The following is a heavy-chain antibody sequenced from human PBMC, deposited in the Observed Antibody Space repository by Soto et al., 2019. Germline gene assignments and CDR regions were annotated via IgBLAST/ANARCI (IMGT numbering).Heavy chain of an antibody. Sequence: PSETLSLTCAVYGGSFSGYYWSWIRQAPGKGLEWIGGVNHRGSTYNPSLQSRVTMSVDTSKNQFSLKLSSVTAADTALYYCARDGFCTSTTCRIGNWFDPWGQGTLV. CDR1: GGSFSGYY. CDR2: VNHRGST. D-gene: IGHD2-2*03. J-gene: IGHJ5*02. CDR3: ARDGFCTSTTCRIGNWFDP. V-gene: IGHV4-34*01.